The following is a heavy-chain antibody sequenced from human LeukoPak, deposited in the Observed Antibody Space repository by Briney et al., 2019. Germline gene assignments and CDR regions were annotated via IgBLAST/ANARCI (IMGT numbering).Heavy chain of an antibody. J-gene: IGHJ4*02. D-gene: IGHD6-19*01. CDR1: GGSISSSNYY. CDR3: ARHASVDGNWPRPLDY. V-gene: IGHV4-39*01. Sequence: PSETLSPTCTVSGGSISSSNYYWGWIRQPPGKGLEWIGNVYYSGSTYYKPSLKTRVTISVDTSKNQFSLKLTSVTAADTAVYYCARHASVDGNWPRPLDYWGQGSLVTVSS. CDR2: VYYSGST.